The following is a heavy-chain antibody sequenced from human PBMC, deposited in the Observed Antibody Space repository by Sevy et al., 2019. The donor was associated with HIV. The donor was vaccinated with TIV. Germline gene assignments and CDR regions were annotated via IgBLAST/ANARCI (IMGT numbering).Heavy chain of an antibody. CDR2: INTSGST. J-gene: IGHJ4*02. CDR1: GDSFSSYF. Sequence: SETLSLTCTVSGDSFSSYFWAWIRQPAGKGLEWIGRINTSGSTNYNPSLKSRVTMSVDTSKSQFSLKVTSLTAADTAIYFCARSNCVTATIGFSKSYYFDYWGQGSLVTVSS. V-gene: IGHV4-4*07. D-gene: IGHD1-1*01. CDR3: ARSNCVTATIGFSKSYYFDY.